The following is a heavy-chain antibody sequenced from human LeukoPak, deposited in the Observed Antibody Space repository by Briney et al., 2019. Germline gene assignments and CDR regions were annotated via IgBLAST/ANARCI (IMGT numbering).Heavy chain of an antibody. J-gene: IGHJ4*02. CDR3: VRDRDWAFAY. CDR2: IGSGFNI. V-gene: IGHV3-69-1*01. D-gene: IGHD2-21*01. CDR1: AITFSGYH. Sequence: GGSLRLSCAASAITFSGYHMNWVRQAPGKGLEWISYIGSGFNIYYADSVKGRFTISRDNAKNSLYLQMNSLGAEDTAAYYCVRDRDWAFAYWGQGTLVTVSS.